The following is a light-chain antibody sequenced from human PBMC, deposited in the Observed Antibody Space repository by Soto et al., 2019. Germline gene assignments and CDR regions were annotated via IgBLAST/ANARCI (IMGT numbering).Light chain of an antibody. J-gene: IGKJ1*01. CDR2: QTS. CDR1: QYINTR. V-gene: IGKV3D-15*01. CDR3: QQYNNWPRT. Sequence: EIVLTQSPATLSSFPGYRFTLSCRASQYINTRLAWYQHRPGQAPRLLIYQTSIRAAGIPARFSGSGSGTEFTLTISGLQSEDFAVYYCQQYNNWPRTFGQGTTVDIK.